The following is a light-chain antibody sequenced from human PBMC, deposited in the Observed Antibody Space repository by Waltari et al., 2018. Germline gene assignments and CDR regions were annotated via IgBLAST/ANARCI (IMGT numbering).Light chain of an antibody. Sequence: QSLLTQPPSASGTPAQRVTIYCSGSRPNPGSNPVYRYQHPPGTAPKVLIYKNSQRPSGVPDRFSGSKSGTSASLAMSGLRSEDEGDYYCAAWDNSLSAWVFGGGTKLTVL. V-gene: IGLV1-47*01. CDR1: RPNPGSNP. CDR3: AAWDNSLSAWV. J-gene: IGLJ3*02. CDR2: KNS.